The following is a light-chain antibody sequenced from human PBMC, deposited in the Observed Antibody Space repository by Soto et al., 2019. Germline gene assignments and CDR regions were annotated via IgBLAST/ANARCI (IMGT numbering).Light chain of an antibody. CDR1: QDITNF. CDR2: DAS. CDR3: QHYSLVWA. Sequence: DIQMTQSPSSLSASVGDRVTITCQASQDITNFLNWYQQKPGKAPKLLISDASNLESGVPSRFSGSGSGTEFTLTISSLQPDDFATYYCQHYSLVWAFGQGTKVDIK. V-gene: IGKV1-33*01. J-gene: IGKJ1*01.